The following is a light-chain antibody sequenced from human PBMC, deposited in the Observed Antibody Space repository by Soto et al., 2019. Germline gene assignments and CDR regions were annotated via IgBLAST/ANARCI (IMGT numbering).Light chain of an antibody. CDR3: SSYATSPNALFV. V-gene: IGLV2-14*01. CDR1: SSDAGGFNY. J-gene: IGLJ1*01. CDR2: GVS. Sequence: QPGLTQPASGSGSLGQSITLSCTGSSSDAGGFNYVSWYQHHSGQAPKLIIYGVSNRPSGVSIRFSGSKSGSTASLIISGLQAEDEADYYCSSYATSPNALFVFGAGTKVTVL.